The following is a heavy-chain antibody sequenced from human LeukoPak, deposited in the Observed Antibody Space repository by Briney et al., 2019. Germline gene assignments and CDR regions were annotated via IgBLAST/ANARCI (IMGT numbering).Heavy chain of an antibody. Sequence: SETLSLTCTVSGGSISSSSYSWGWIRQPPGKGLEGIGSIYYSGSTYYNPSLKSRVTISVDTSKNQFSLKLSSVTAADTAVYYCARQEYYDFWSGYFTRHSRNWFDPWGQGTLVTVSS. CDR1: GGSISSSSYS. V-gene: IGHV4-39*01. D-gene: IGHD3-3*01. CDR2: IYYSGST. CDR3: ARQEYYDFWSGYFTRHSRNWFDP. J-gene: IGHJ5*02.